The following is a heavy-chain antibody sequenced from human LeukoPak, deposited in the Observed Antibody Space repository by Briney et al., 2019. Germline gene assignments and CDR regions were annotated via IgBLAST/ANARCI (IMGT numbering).Heavy chain of an antibody. V-gene: IGHV3-72*01. CDR1: GFTFRDYY. J-gene: IGHJ4*02. D-gene: IGHD7-27*01. Sequence: GGSLRLSCAASGFTFRDYYMDWVRQAPGKGREWVGRARNKANSYTTEYAASVKGRFTISRDDSKNSLYLQMNSLKTEDTAVYYCARVAWGGYYWGQGTLVTVSS. CDR2: ARNKANSYTT. CDR3: ARVAWGGYY.